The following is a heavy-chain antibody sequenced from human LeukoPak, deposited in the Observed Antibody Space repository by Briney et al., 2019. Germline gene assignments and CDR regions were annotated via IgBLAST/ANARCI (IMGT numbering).Heavy chain of an antibody. Sequence: GASVKVSCKASGYTXTNFYLHWVRQAPGQGLEWMGWINPNSGGTNYAQRFQGRVTVTRDTSISTAFMELSRLKSDDTAVYYCITAAENDFDYWGQGTLVTVSS. CDR2: INPNSGGT. V-gene: IGHV1-2*02. CDR3: ITAAENDFDY. D-gene: IGHD6-13*01. J-gene: IGHJ4*02. CDR1: GYTXTNFY.